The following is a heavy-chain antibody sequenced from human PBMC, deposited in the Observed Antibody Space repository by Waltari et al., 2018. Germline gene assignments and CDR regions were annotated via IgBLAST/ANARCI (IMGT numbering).Heavy chain of an antibody. CDR3: ASSSSGSYYGLVDAFDI. D-gene: IGHD1-26*01. CDR1: GYTFTSYD. CDR2: MNPNSGNT. V-gene: IGHV1-8*03. Sequence: QVQLVQSGAEVKKPGASVKVSCKASGYTFTSYDINWVRQATGKGLEWMGWMNPNSGNTGYAQKFQGRVTITRNTSISTAYMELSSLRSEDTAVYYCASSSSGSYYGLVDAFDIWGQGTMVTVSS. J-gene: IGHJ3*02.